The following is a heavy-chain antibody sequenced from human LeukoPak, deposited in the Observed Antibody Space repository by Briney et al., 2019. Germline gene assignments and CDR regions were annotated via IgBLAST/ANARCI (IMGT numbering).Heavy chain of an antibody. V-gene: IGHV3-30-3*01. CDR1: GFTFSSYA. CDR2: ISYDGSKK. D-gene: IGHD5-18*01. Sequence: GGSLRLSCSAPGFTFSSYAMHSVRQAPGKGLEWVAVISYDGSKKYYADSVKGRFTISRDNSKNTLYLQMNSLRAEDTAVYYCARAGVEYSYGNWFDPWGQGTLVTVS. J-gene: IGHJ5*02. CDR3: ARAGVEYSYGNWFDP.